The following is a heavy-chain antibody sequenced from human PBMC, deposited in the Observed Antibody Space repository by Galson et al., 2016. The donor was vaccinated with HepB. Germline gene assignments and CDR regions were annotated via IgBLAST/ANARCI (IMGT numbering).Heavy chain of an antibody. CDR3: ARDRYYGSGDPYYFEY. CDR2: TSWNSGSI. CDR1: GFTFDDYA. J-gene: IGHJ4*02. D-gene: IGHD3-10*01. Sequence: SLRLSCAASGFTFDDYAMHWVRQAPGKGLEWVSGTSWNSGSIGYADSVKGRFTISRDNDKNSLHLQMNILRSDDTAMYYCARDRYYGSGDPYYFEYWGQGTLVTVSS. V-gene: IGHV3-9*01.